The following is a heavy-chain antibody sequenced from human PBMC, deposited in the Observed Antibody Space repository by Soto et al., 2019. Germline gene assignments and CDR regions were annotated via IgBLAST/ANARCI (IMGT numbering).Heavy chain of an antibody. Sequence: GALRLSCAPSGFTFSDYGIHWVRQSPGKGLKWVAVISFDGGDKFYADSVKGRFTISGDNSKNTLYLQMNSLRPEDTAVYYCARAPRNCASTRCSPHSLNNWFDPWGQGTLVTVSS. D-gene: IGHD2-2*01. CDR2: ISFDGGDK. CDR3: ARAPRNCASTRCSPHSLNNWFDP. V-gene: IGHV3-30*03. CDR1: GFTFSDYG. J-gene: IGHJ5*02.